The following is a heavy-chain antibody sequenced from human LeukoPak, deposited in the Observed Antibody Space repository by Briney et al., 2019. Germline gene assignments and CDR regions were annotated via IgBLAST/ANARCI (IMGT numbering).Heavy chain of an antibody. J-gene: IGHJ5*02. CDR2: TNHSGST. Sequence: SETLSLTCAVYGGSFSGYYWSWIRQPPGKGLEWIGETNHSGSTNYNPSLKSRVTISVDTSKNQFSLKLSSVTAADTAVYYCARSKYGSGSYYFNWFDPWGQGTLVTVSS. D-gene: IGHD3-10*01. CDR1: GGSFSGYY. CDR3: ARSKYGSGSYYFNWFDP. V-gene: IGHV4-34*01.